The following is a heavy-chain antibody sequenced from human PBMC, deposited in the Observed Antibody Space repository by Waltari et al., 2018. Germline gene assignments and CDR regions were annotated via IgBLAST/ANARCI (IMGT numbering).Heavy chain of an antibody. CDR1: GFTISSFG. D-gene: IGHD4-17*01. J-gene: IGHJ4*02. Sequence: EVQLVESGGGLVKPGGSLRLSCAASGFTISSFGMSWVRQAPGKGLVWVSSTTNSNTYIYYADSVKGRFTVSIDNAKNSLYLQMNSLRADDTAVYFCARALTTPNDYWGQGTLVTVSS. V-gene: IGHV3-21*03. CDR2: TTNSNTYI. CDR3: ARALTTPNDY.